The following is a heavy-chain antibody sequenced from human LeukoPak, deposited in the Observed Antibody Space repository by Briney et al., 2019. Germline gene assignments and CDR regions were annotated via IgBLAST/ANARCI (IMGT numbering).Heavy chain of an antibody. D-gene: IGHD2-2*01. V-gene: IGHV3-30*02. CDR3: AKDPGGVPAAVHFGY. CDR2: IRYDGSNK. J-gene: IGHJ4*02. Sequence: GGSLRLSCAASGFTFSDYYMSWIRQAPGKGLEWVAFIRYDGSNKYYADSVKGRFTISRDNSKNTLYLQMNSLRAEDTAVYYCAKDPGGVPAAVHFGYWGQGTLVTVSS. CDR1: GFTFSDYY.